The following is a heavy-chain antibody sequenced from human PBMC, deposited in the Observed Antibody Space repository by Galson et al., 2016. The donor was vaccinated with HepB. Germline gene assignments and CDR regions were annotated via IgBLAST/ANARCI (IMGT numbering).Heavy chain of an antibody. Sequence: SLRLSCAGSGFDFRNHDIHWVRQAPGKGLXXVSXITGSSGTIYYADSVKGRFTISRDNARNSLNLQMNSLRDEDTAVYYCARHQGDYYGSLKLDYAMDVWGQGTTVTVSS. CDR3: ARHQGDYYGSLKLDYAMDV. CDR2: ITGSSGTI. V-gene: IGHV3-48*02. CDR1: GFDFRNHD. D-gene: IGHD3-10*01. J-gene: IGHJ6*02.